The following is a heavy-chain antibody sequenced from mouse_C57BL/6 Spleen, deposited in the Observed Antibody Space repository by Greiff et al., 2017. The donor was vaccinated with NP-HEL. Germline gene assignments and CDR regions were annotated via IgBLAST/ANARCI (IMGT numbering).Heavy chain of an antibody. D-gene: IGHD2-5*01. V-gene: IGHV5-17*01. CDR1: GFTFSDYG. J-gene: IGHJ3*01. CDR2: ISSGSSTI. Sequence: EVMLVESGGGLVKPGGSLKLSCAASGFTFSDYGMHWVRQAPEKGLEWVAYISSGSSTIYYADTVQGRFTISRDNAKNTLFLQMTSLRSEDTAMYYCARGYYSNPWFAYWGQGTLVTVSA. CDR3: ARGYYSNPWFAY.